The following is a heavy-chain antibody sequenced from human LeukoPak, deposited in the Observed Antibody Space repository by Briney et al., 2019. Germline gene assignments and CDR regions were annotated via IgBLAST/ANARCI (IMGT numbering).Heavy chain of an antibody. V-gene: IGHV1-69*05. J-gene: IGHJ6*03. CDR2: IIPIFGTA. CDR3: ARDGRRTYSSGWYYYYYMDV. D-gene: IGHD6-19*01. Sequence: SVKVSCKASGGTFSSYAISWVRQAPGQGLEWMGGIIPIFGTANYAQKFQGRVTITTDESTSTAYMELSSLRSEDTAVYYYARDGRRTYSSGWYYYYYMDVWGKGTTVTVSS. CDR1: GGTFSSYA.